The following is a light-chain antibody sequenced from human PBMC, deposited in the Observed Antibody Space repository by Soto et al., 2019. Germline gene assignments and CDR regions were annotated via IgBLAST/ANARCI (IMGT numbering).Light chain of an antibody. CDR1: QRISTY. CDR3: QHYENLPFT. V-gene: IGKV1-33*01. J-gene: IGKJ3*01. CDR2: DAS. Sequence: DIPMTQSPSSLSASVGDRVTITCRASQRISTYLNWYQQRPGRAPKLLIYDASTLETGVPSRFSGSGSGTVFTFTISSLQPEDIATYYCQHYENLPFTFGPGTKVAI.